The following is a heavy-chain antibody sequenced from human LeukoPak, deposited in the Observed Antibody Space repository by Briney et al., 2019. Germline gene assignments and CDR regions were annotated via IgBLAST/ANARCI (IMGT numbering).Heavy chain of an antibody. Sequence: KTSETLSLTCAVYGGSFSGYYWSWIRQPPGKGLEWIGEINHSGSTNYNPSLKSRVTISVDTSKNQFSLKLSSVTAADTAVYYCARAALIAARPFDYWGQGTLVTVSS. CDR3: ARAALIAARPFDY. J-gene: IGHJ4*02. V-gene: IGHV4-34*01. CDR2: INHSGST. CDR1: GGSFSGYY. D-gene: IGHD6-6*01.